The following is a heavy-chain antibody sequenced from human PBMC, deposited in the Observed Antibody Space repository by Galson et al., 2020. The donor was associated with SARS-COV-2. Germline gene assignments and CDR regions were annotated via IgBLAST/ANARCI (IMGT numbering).Heavy chain of an antibody. CDR3: ARTWITRTASRTFDY. V-gene: IGHV2-70*11. J-gene: IGHJ4*02. D-gene: IGHD3-10*01. CDR1: GFSLSTSGMC. Sequence: SGPTLVKPTQTLTLTCTFSGFSLSTSGMCVSWIRQPPGKALEWLARIDWDGDKHYSTSLKTRFTISKDTSKNQVVLIMTNMDPVDTATYYCARTWITRTASRTFDYWGQGTLVTVYS. CDR2: IDWDGDK.